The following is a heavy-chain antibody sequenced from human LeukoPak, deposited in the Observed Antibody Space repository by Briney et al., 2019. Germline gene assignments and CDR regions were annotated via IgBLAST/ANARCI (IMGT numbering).Heavy chain of an antibody. V-gene: IGHV3-74*01. CDR1: GFTFSSHW. CDR2: INTDGSTT. D-gene: IGHD3-16*01. CDR3: ARGAFGAYYMDV. Sequence: GGSLRLSCAASGFTFSSHWMHWARQAPGKGLVWVSRINTDGSTTNYADSEKGRFTISRDNAENTLYLQIDSLRAEDAAVYYCARGAFGAYYMDVWGQGTLVTVSS. J-gene: IGHJ4*02.